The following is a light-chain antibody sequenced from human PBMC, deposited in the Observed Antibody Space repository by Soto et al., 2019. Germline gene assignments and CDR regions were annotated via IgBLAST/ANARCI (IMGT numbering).Light chain of an antibody. CDR2: DAS. J-gene: IGKJ2*01. CDR1: QDIAKY. Sequence: DIRITQSPSSLSASEGDRVTITCQASQDIAKYLNWYQQTPGRAPRLLIYDASNVETGVASRFSGSGSGTDFTLTISRLEPEDFAVYYCQQYGSSLSYTFGQGTKLEIK. V-gene: IGKV1-33*01. CDR3: QQYGSSLSYT.